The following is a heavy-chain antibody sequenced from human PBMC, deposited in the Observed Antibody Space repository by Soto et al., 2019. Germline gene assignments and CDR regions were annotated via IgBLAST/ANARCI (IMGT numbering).Heavy chain of an antibody. CDR2: IYHGGST. D-gene: IGHD3-22*01. V-gene: IGHV4-30-2*01. J-gene: IGHJ4*02. CDR3: ARAVRRSIYETSGYANDFDY. Sequence: QLQLRESGSGLLKPSQTLSLTCAVSSLSVTSGGFSWSWIRQPPGKGLEWIGFIYHGGSTHYNPSLRGRGTMSVDRSKNQFSLKLSSVTAADTAVYYCARAVRRSIYETSGYANDFDYWGQGAPVTVSS. CDR1: SLSVTSGGFS.